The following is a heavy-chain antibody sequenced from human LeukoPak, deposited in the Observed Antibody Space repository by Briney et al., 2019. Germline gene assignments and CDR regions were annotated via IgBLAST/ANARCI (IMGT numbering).Heavy chain of an antibody. CDR3: ASDQGFGGLAFAY. CDR1: GVAISSSGGYY. V-gene: IGHV4-31*03. J-gene: IGHJ4*02. CDR2: IYYTGSA. D-gene: IGHD3-10*01. Sequence: SQTLSLTCNVSGVAISSSGGYYWSWIRLNPGEGLEWIGHIYYTGSAYYNPSLKSRMAMSVDTSRNQVSLKLTAVTAADTAVYYCASDQGFGGLAFAYWGQGAPVTVSS.